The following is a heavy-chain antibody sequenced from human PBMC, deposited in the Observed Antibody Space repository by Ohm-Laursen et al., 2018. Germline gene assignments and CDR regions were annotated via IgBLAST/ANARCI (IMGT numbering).Heavy chain of an antibody. V-gene: IGHV3-74*01. Sequence: SLRLSCAASGFTFSSIWMHWVRQAPGKGLMWVSRINTDGSSTVYADSVKGRFTISRDNAKNTLYLQMNSLRAEDTAVYYCASWWTRGMWGQGTTVTVSS. D-gene: IGHD2-15*01. CDR2: INTDGSST. J-gene: IGHJ3*02. CDR1: GFTFSSIW. CDR3: ASWWTRGM.